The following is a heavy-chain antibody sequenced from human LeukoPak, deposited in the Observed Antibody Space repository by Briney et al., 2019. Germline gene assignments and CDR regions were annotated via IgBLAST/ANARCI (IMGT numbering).Heavy chain of an antibody. CDR2: ISSSSSYI. V-gene: IGHV3-21*01. Sequence: PGGALRLSCAASGFTFSSYAMSWVRQAPGKGLEWVSSISSSSSYIYYADSVKGRFTISRDNAKNSLYLQMNSLRAEDTAVYYCAMEGYSGNYPAYWGQGTPVTVSS. CDR1: GFTFSSYA. CDR3: AMEGYSGNYPAY. J-gene: IGHJ4*02. D-gene: IGHD1-26*01.